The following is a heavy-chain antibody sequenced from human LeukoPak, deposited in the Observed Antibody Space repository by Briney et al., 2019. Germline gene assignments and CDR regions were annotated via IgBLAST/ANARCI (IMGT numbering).Heavy chain of an antibody. V-gene: IGHV4-34*01. J-gene: IGHJ4*02. D-gene: IGHD3-10*01. CDR3: ARGHYGSGSYYNVILASGRNYFDY. CDR2: INHSGST. Sequence: SETLSLTCAVYGGSFSGYYWSWIRQPPGKGLEWIGEINHSGSTNYNPSLKSRVTISVDTSKNQFSLKLSSVTAADTAVYYCARGHYGSGSYYNVILASGRNYFDYWGQGTLVTVSS. CDR1: GGSFSGYY.